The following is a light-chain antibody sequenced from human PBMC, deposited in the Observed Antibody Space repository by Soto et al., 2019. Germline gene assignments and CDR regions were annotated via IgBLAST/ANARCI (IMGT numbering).Light chain of an antibody. CDR1: QTVISNS. CDR2: GAS. J-gene: IGKJ1*01. Sequence: LTQSPCTLSLSPGEGGTLSCRASQTVISNSLAWYQQKPGQPPRLLIHGASTRAPGIPERFSGSGSGTDFTLTISSLQSEDFAVYYCQQYNNWPGTFGQGTMVAI. CDR3: QQYNNWPGT. V-gene: IGKV3D-15*01.